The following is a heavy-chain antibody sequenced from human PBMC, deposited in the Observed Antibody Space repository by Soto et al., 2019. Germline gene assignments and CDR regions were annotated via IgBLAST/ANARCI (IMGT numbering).Heavy chain of an antibody. CDR3: TRGGDPYKTGH. Sequence: SETLSLTCTVTGVSISTYYWIWIRQPPGKGLEWIGFIHYSGSTNYNPSLKGRVTMSVDTSKNQFSLKLTSVNTADTAIYYCTRGGDPYKTGHWGQGTLVTVSS. J-gene: IGHJ4*02. CDR1: GVSISTYY. CDR2: IHYSGST. V-gene: IGHV4-59*01. D-gene: IGHD2-21*01.